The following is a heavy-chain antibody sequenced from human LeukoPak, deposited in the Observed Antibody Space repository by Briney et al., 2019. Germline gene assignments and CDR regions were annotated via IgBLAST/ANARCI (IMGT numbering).Heavy chain of an antibody. D-gene: IGHD5-18*01. CDR2: IRPDGSAK. Sequence: GGSLRLSCAASGFTFTTHWMTWVRQAPGKGLEWVANIRPDGSAKYYVDSVKGRFSVSRDNDKNLLYLQLNSLRAEDTAMYYCARDQVAMVPLDYWGQGTLVTVSS. V-gene: IGHV3-7*01. CDR1: GFTFTTHW. J-gene: IGHJ4*02. CDR3: ARDQVAMVPLDY.